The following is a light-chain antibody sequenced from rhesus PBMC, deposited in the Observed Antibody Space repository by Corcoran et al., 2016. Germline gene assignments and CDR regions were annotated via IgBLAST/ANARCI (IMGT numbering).Light chain of an antibody. J-gene: IGKJ1*01. CDR3: QQRNSFPRT. V-gene: IGKV1-38*01. CDR1: QGISSY. CDR2: DAS. Sequence: DIQLTQSPSSLSASVGDRVTITCRASQGISSYLAWYQQKLEKAPKLLISDASNLQNGVPSRFSGSGFGTYFTLTINSLQPEDFATYYCQQRNSFPRTFGQGTKVEIK.